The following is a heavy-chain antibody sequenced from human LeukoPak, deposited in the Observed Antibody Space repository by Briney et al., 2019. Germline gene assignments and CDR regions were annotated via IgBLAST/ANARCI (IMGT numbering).Heavy chain of an antibody. V-gene: IGHV4-34*01. CDR3: ATGQTYFDY. CDR1: GGSFSDYY. Sequence: PSETLSLTCAVYGGSFSDYYCTWIRQPPGKGLEWIGEINHSGSTNYDPSLKSRVTISVDTSKNQFSLKLSSVTAADTAVYCCATGQTYFDYWGQGALVTVSS. J-gene: IGHJ4*02. CDR2: INHSGST.